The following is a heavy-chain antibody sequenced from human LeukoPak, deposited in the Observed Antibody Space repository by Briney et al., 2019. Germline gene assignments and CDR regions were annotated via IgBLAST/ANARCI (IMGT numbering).Heavy chain of an antibody. CDR2: INPKSGGT. CDR3: ARGDIVVVPAAPNYYYYMDV. J-gene: IGHJ6*03. D-gene: IGHD2-2*01. V-gene: IGHV1-2*02. Sequence: ASVKVSCKASGYTFTGYYMHWVRQAPGQGLEWMGWINPKSGGTNYAQKLQGRVTMTTDTSTSTAYMELRSLRSDDTAVYYCARGDIVVVPAAPNYYYYMDVWGKGTTVTVSS. CDR1: GYTFTGYY.